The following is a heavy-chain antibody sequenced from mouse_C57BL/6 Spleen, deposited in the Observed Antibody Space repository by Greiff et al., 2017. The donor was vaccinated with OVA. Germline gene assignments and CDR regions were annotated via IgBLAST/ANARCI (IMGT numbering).Heavy chain of an antibody. CDR1: GFNIKDYY. V-gene: IGHV14-1*01. J-gene: IGHJ4*01. CDR3: TTGYYDYFYAMDY. D-gene: IGHD2-4*01. CDR2: IDPEDGDT. Sequence: EVQLQQSGAELVRPGASVKLSCTASGFNIKDYYMHWVKQRPEQGLEWIGRIDPEDGDTEYAPKFQGKATMTADTSSNTAYLQLSSLTSEDTAVYYCTTGYYDYFYAMDYWGQRTSVTVSS.